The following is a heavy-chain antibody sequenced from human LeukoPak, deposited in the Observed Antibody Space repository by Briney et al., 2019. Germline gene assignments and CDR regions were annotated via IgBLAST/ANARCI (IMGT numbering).Heavy chain of an antibody. CDR2: IYYSGST. V-gene: IGHV4-59*01. CDR3: ARGAYGDPTSSDY. CDR1: GVSISSYY. J-gene: IGHJ4*02. D-gene: IGHD4-17*01. Sequence: SETLSLTCTVSGVSISSYYWSWIRQPPGKGLEWIGYIYYSGSTNYNPSLKSRVTISVDTSKNQFSLKLSSVTAADTAVYYCARGAYGDPTSSDYWGQGTLVTVSS.